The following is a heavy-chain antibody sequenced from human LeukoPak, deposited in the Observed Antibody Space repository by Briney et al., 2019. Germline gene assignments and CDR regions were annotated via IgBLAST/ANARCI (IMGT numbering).Heavy chain of an antibody. J-gene: IGHJ4*02. CDR2: IRTSGTNT. CDR1: GFTFSSFS. CDR3: ARMNYVSSGWGAPFDY. D-gene: IGHD1-7*01. V-gene: IGHV3-48*04. Sequence: GRSLRLSCAASGFTFSSFSMNWVRQAPGKGLEWVSYIRTSGTNTDYTGSVKGRFTISRDNAKNSLYLQMNSLRAEDTAVYYCARMNYVSSGWGAPFDYWGQGTLVTVSS.